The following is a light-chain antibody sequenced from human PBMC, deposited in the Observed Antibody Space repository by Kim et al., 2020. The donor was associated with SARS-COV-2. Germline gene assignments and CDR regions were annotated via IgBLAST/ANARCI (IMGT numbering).Light chain of an antibody. CDR2: RTS. CDR3: LLYYGSAQV. J-gene: IGLJ2*01. Sequence: PGGTVTHTCATSVRAVTRGYSASRLQEKRGQAPSALIYRTSNKPSWTPARYSGALLGGKAALSLSGVHPEDEAEYCCLLYYGSAQVFGGGTQRTVL. CDR1: VRAVTRGYS. V-gene: IGLV7-43*01.